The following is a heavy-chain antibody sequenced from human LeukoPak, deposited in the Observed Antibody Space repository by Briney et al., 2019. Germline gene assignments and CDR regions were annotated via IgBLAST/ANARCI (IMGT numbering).Heavy chain of an antibody. V-gene: IGHV3-48*03. CDR1: GFTFSSYE. CDR2: ISSSGSTI. Sequence: GGSLRLSCAASGFTFSSYEMNWVRQAPGKGLEWVSYISSSGSTIYYADSVKGRFTISRDNAKNSLYLQMNSLRAEDTAVYYCARSGQQLVRDFFDYWGQGTLVTVSS. J-gene: IGHJ4*02. CDR3: ARSGQQLVRDFFDY. D-gene: IGHD6-13*01.